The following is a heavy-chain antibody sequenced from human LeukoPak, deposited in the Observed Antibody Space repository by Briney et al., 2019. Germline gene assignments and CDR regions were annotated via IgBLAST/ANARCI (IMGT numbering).Heavy chain of an antibody. CDR2: IYTSGST. Sequence: SETLSLTCTVSGGSISSYYWSWIRQPAGKGLEWIGRIYTSGSTNYNPSLKSRVTMSVDTSKNQFSLKLSSVTAADTAVYYCARGKTYYYDSSGYYFYYFDYWGQGTLVTVSS. CDR1: GGSISSYY. D-gene: IGHD3-22*01. CDR3: ARGKTYYYDSSGYYFYYFDY. V-gene: IGHV4-4*07. J-gene: IGHJ4*02.